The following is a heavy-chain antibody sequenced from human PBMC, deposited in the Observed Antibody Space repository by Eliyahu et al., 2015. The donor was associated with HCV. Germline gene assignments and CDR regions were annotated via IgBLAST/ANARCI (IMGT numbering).Heavy chain of an antibody. CDR3: ARDLGYCSSTSCWPRENAFDI. D-gene: IGHD2-2*01. CDR2: ISSSSSYI. Sequence: EVQLVESGGGLVKPGGSLRLSCAASGFTXSXXSXNWXRQAPGKGLEWVSSISSSSSYIYYADSVKGRFTISRDNAKNSLYLQMNSLRAEDTAVYYCARDLGYCSSTSCWPRENAFDIWGQGTMVTVSS. J-gene: IGHJ3*02. V-gene: IGHV3-21*01. CDR1: GFTXSXXS.